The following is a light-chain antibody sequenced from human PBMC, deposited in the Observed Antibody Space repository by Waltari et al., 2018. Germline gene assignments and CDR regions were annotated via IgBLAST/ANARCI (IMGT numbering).Light chain of an antibody. CDR1: ERVSPPH. CDR2: GAT. CDR3: HQFEASPLT. V-gene: IGKV3-20*01. Sequence: EIVLTQSPGTLSLSPGERATLACRASERVSPPHIAWYHQKPGQPPRLILYGATTRATGIPDRFSGSWSGPDFILSIPRVEPEDFAVYYCHQFEASPLTFGGGTKVEI. J-gene: IGKJ4*01.